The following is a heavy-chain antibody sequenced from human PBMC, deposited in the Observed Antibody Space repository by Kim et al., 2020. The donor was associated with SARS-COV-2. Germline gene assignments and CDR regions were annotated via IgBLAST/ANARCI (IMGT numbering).Heavy chain of an antibody. Sequence: GGSLRLSCAASGFTFSSYAMSWVRQAPGKGLEWVSAISGSGGSTYYADSVKGRFTISRDNSKNTLYLQMNSLRAEDKAVYYCAREVRYFDWAGEFDYWGQGTLVTVSS. CDR1: GFTFSSYA. J-gene: IGHJ4*02. CDR2: ISGSGGST. D-gene: IGHD3-9*01. CDR3: AREVRYFDWAGEFDY. V-gene: IGHV3-23*01.